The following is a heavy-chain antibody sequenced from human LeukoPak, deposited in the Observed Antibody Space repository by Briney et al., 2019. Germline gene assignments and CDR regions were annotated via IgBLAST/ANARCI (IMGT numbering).Heavy chain of an antibody. CDR2: ISSSSSTI. D-gene: IGHD5-12*01. Sequence: QAGGSLRLSCAASGFTFSSYSMNWVRQAPGKGLEWVSYISSSSSTIYYADSVKGRFTISRDNAKNSLYLQMNSLRAEDTAVYYCARDLRNIVATNIRGYYYYGMDVWGQGTTVTVSS. J-gene: IGHJ6*02. CDR1: GFTFSSYS. CDR3: ARDLRNIVATNIRGYYYYGMDV. V-gene: IGHV3-48*04.